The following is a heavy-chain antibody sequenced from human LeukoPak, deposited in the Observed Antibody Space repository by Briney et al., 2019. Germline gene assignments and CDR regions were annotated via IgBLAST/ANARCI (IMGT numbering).Heavy chain of an antibody. CDR1: GFTFSSYS. D-gene: IGHD2-15*01. V-gene: IGHV3-21*01. CDR2: ISSSSSYI. Sequence: GGSLRLSCAASGFTFSSYSMNWVRQAPGKGLEWASSISSSSSYIYYADSVKGRFTISRDNAKNSLYLQMNSLRAEDTAVYYCARDLRPYCSGGSCSGDYWGQGTLVTVSS. J-gene: IGHJ4*02. CDR3: ARDLRPYCSGGSCSGDY.